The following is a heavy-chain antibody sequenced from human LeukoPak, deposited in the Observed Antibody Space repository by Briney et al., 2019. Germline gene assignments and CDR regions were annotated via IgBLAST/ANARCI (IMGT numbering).Heavy chain of an antibody. D-gene: IGHD2-2*01. J-gene: IGHJ4*02. Sequence: ASVKVSCKASGYTFTSFGITWMRQAPGQGLEWMGWISAYNGNTNYAQKLQGRVTVTTDTSTTTAYMELRSLRSDDTAVYYCARGSEDIVVVPAALDYWGQGTLVTVSS. CDR2: ISAYNGNT. CDR3: ARGSEDIVVVPAALDY. V-gene: IGHV1-18*01. CDR1: GYTFTSFG.